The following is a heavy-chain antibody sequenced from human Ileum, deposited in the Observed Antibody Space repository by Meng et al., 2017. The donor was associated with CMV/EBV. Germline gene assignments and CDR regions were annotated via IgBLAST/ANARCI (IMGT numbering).Heavy chain of an antibody. Sequence: ASVKVSCKTSGYVFTSHYINWVRQAPGLGLDWMGSIIPFNGDTQYPHKFQGRVTMTTDTSTNTSYMELTSLRSDDTAVYYCASGGAAAGKYWGQGTLVTVSS. D-gene: IGHD6-13*01. CDR3: ASGGAAAGKY. CDR2: IIPFNGDT. CDR1: GYVFTSHY. V-gene: IGHV1-18*01. J-gene: IGHJ4*02.